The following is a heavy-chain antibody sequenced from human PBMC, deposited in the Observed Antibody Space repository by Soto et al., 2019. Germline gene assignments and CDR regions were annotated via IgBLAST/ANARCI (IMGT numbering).Heavy chain of an antibody. CDR2: ITDRGYTS. CDR1: GFTFSDYS. CDR3: AKNGQWLATPPVA. D-gene: IGHD6-19*01. Sequence: GGSLRLSCAASGFTFSDYSMSWVRQAPGKGLEWVADITDRGYTSKEADSVKRRFTIPRDNSKSTLYLQMNSLRAEDTAIYYCAKNGQWLATPPVAWGQGSLVTVSS. V-gene: IGHV3-23*01. J-gene: IGHJ4*02.